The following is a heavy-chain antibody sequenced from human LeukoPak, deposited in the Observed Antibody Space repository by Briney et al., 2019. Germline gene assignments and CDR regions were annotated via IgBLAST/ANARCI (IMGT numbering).Heavy chain of an antibody. Sequence: GGSLRLSCAASGFTFSSYWMHWVRQAPGEGLLWVSRINSDGSSTSYADSVKGRFTISRDNAKNTLYLQMNSLRAEDMAVYYCARDLTTVGAPFDYWGQGTLVTVSS. CDR1: GFTFSSYW. CDR3: ARDLTTVGAPFDY. V-gene: IGHV3-74*01. CDR2: INSDGSST. D-gene: IGHD4-11*01. J-gene: IGHJ4*02.